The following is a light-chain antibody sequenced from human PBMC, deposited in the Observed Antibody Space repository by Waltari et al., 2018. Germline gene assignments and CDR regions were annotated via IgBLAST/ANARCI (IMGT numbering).Light chain of an antibody. V-gene: IGKV3-15*01. Sequence: EIVLTQSPATLSVSRGATATLSCRASQSVSHNLAWYQQISGQSPRLLLYGVSTRAVGVPERFSGSGSGTDFTLTITDLQSEDFAIYECQDYYGWSRTFGKGTKV. J-gene: IGKJ1*01. CDR3: QDYYGWSRT. CDR2: GVS. CDR1: QSVSHN.